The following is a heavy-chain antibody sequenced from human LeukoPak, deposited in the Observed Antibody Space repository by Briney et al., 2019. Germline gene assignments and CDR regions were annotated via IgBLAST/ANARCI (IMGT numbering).Heavy chain of an antibody. Sequence: GASVKVSCKASGYTFTSYDINWVRQATGQGLEWMGWMNPNSGNTGYAQKFQGRVTIARNTSISTAYMELSILRSEDTAVYYCARGTAWELLGDWGQGTLVTVSS. D-gene: IGHD1-26*01. V-gene: IGHV1-8*03. J-gene: IGHJ4*02. CDR2: MNPNSGNT. CDR1: GYTFTSYD. CDR3: ARGTAWELLGD.